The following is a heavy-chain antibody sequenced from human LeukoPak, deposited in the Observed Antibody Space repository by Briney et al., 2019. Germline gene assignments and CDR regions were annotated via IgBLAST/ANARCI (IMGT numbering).Heavy chain of an antibody. J-gene: IGHJ3*02. CDR2: IYYTGST. Sequence: PSETLSLTCSVSGGSISSGNYYWSWIRQPPGKGLEWIGYIYYTGSTYYSPSLKSRATISVDTSKNQFSLKLISVTAADTAVYYCARECADSSGYEVAYEMAFDIWGQGTMVTVSS. CDR1: GGSISSGNYY. CDR3: ARECADSSGYEVAYEMAFDI. D-gene: IGHD3-22*01. V-gene: IGHV4-30-4*01.